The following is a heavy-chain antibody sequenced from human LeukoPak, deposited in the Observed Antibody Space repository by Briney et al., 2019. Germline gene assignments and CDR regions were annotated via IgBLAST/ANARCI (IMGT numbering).Heavy chain of an antibody. CDR3: ARWDGYLLDY. CDR2: IKEDGSAE. D-gene: IGHD5-18*01. V-gene: IGHV3-7*03. Sequence: GGSLRLSCAASGFRFGSYWMTWVRQAPGKGLEWVAHIKEDGSAENYVDSVKGRFSISRDNAKNSLYPQMNSLRVEDTAVYYCARWDGYLLDYWGQGTLVTVSS. J-gene: IGHJ4*02. CDR1: GFRFGSYW.